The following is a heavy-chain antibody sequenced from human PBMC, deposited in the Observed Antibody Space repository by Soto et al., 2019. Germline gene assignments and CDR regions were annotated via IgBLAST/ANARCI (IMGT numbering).Heavy chain of an antibody. V-gene: IGHV4-59*01. CDR1: GGSISSYY. D-gene: IGHD6-19*01. J-gene: IGHJ5*02. CDR2: IYYSGST. CDR3: ARDHSSGWSNWFDP. Sequence: SETLSLTCTVSGGSISSYYWSWIRQPPGKGLEWTGYIYYSGSTNYNPSLKSRVTISVDTSKNQFSLKLSSVTAADTAVYYCARDHSSGWSNWFDPWGQGTLVTVSS.